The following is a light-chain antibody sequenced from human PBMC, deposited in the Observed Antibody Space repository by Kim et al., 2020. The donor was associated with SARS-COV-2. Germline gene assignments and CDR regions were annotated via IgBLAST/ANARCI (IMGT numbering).Light chain of an antibody. J-gene: IGLJ2*01. CDR3: SSYTISTTTVI. V-gene: IGLV2-14*03. CDR1: SSDVGGYNL. Sequence: LTQPASVSGSLGQSITIAWAGSSSDVGGYNLVSWYQKHPDKAPKLIIFDVNKRPSGISNRFSGSKSDNTASLTISGLQPEDEADYYCSSYTISTTTVIFGGGTQLTVL. CDR2: DVN.